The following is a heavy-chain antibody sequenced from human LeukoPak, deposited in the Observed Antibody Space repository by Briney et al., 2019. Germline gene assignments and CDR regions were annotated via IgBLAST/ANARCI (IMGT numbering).Heavy chain of an antibody. CDR1: GFTFSSYA. J-gene: IGHJ4*02. Sequence: PGGSLTLSCAASGFTFSSYAMIWVRHAPGKGLEWVSSFSGSSGRPYNADSVQGRFTLPRNNSKKTLYLKMNSLRAEDTAVYYSAKDHAVYYYDSSGYPRWGQGTLVTVSS. CDR2: FSGSSGRP. V-gene: IGHV3-23*01. CDR3: AKDHAVYYYDSSGYPR. D-gene: IGHD3-22*01.